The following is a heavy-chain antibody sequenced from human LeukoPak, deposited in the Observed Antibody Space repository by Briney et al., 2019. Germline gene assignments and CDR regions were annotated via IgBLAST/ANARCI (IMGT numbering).Heavy chain of an antibody. Sequence: GGSLRLSCAASGFTFRDYGMHWVRQTPGKELEWLAVISFDGSRTFYADSVKGRFTISRDNSKNTVYLQMDSLRTEDTAVYYCAKDWNLYTVFVIYYFDYWGQGTLVAVSS. J-gene: IGHJ4*02. CDR1: GFTFRDYG. D-gene: IGHD3-16*02. CDR3: AKDWNLYTVFVIYYFDY. CDR2: ISFDGSRT. V-gene: IGHV3-30*18.